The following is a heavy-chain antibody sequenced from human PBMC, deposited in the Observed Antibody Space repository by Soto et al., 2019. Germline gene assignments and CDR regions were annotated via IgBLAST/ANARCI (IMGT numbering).Heavy chain of an antibody. Sequence: ASVKVSCKASGYTFTSYGISWVRQAPGQGLEWMGWISAYNGNTNYAQKLQGRVTMTTDTSTSTAYMELRSLRSDDTAVYYCARDIAGPIFGVVTLFDPWGQGSLVTVSS. V-gene: IGHV1-18*01. CDR2: ISAYNGNT. J-gene: IGHJ5*02. D-gene: IGHD3-3*01. CDR3: ARDIAGPIFGVVTLFDP. CDR1: GYTFTSYG.